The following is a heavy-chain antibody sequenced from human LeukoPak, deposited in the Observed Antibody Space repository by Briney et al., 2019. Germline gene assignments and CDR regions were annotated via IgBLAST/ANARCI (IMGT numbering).Heavy chain of an antibody. V-gene: IGHV4-61*01. CDR2: IYYSGST. CDR1: GGSISSSSYY. D-gene: IGHD2-2*01. CDR3: ARQPQHRLDAFDI. Sequence: SETLSLTCTVSGGSISSSSYYWSWIRQPPGKGLEWIGYIYYSGSTNYNPSLKSRVTISVDTSKNQFSLKLSSVTAADTAVYYCARQPQHRLDAFDIWGQGTMVTVSS. J-gene: IGHJ3*02.